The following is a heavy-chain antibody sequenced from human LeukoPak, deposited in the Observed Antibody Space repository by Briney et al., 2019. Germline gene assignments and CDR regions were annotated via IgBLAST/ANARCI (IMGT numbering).Heavy chain of an antibody. Sequence: AGGSLRLSCAASGFTFSSYAMSWARQAPGKGLEWVSAISGSGGSTYYADSVKGRFTISRDNSKNTLYLQMNSLRAEDTAVYYCAKVRSSASSLYYYYMDVWGKGTTVTVSS. V-gene: IGHV3-23*01. CDR1: GFTFSSYA. CDR2: ISGSGGST. CDR3: AKVRSSASSLYYYYMDV. D-gene: IGHD2-2*01. J-gene: IGHJ6*03.